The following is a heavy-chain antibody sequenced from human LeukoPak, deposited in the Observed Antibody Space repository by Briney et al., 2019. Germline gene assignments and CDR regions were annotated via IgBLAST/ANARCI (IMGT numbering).Heavy chain of an antibody. CDR2: ISSSSSYI. J-gene: IGHJ6*03. CDR1: GFTFSSYS. V-gene: IGHV3-21*01. Sequence: GGSLRLSCAASGFTFSSYSMNRVRQAPGKGLEWVSSISSSSSYIYYADSVKGRFTISRDNAKNSLYLQMNSLRAEDTAVYYCARVDYYYYYMDVWGKGTTVTVSS. CDR3: ARVDYYYYYMDV.